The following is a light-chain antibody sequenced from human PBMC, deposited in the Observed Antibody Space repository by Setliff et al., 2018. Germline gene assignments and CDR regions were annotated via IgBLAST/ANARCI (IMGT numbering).Light chain of an antibody. J-gene: IGLJ1*01. CDR3: TAYTSGTTYV. CDR2: GVS. CDR1: SSDIGGYNY. V-gene: IGLV2-14*03. Sequence: QSVLTQPAAVSGSPGQSITISCTGPSSDIGGYNYVSWYQQYPGKAPRLIIYGVSNRPSGVSSRFSGSKSGNTASLTISGLQTEDEADYYCTAYTSGTTYVFGTGTKVTVL.